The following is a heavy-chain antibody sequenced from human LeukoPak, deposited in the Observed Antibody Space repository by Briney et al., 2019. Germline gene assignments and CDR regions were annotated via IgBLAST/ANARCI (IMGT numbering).Heavy chain of an antibody. Sequence: GGSLRLSCAASGFTFSSYAMSWVRQAPGKGLEWVSDISGSGGSTYYADSVKGRFTISRDNAKNSLYLQMNSLRAEDTALYYCARGKTSSYYYMDVWGKGTTVTVSS. CDR2: ISGSGGST. CDR3: ARGKTSSYYYMDV. J-gene: IGHJ6*03. V-gene: IGHV3-23*01. CDR1: GFTFSSYA. D-gene: IGHD1-1*01.